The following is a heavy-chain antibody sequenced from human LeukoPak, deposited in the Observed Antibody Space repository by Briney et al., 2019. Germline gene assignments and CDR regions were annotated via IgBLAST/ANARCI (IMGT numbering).Heavy chain of an antibody. J-gene: IGHJ4*02. D-gene: IGHD5-18*01. CDR3: ARQGREGYSYNDY. V-gene: IGHV5-51*01. Sequence: GESLKISCKGSGYSFTSYWVAWVRQMPGKGLEWMGIIYPRDSDTRYSPSFQGQVTISADKSISTAYLQWSSLKASDTAMYYCARQGREGYSYNDYWGQGTLVTVSS. CDR1: GYSFTSYW. CDR2: IYPRDSDT.